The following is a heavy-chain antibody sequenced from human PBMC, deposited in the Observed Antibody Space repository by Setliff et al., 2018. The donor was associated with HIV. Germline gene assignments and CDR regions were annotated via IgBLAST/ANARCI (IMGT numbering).Heavy chain of an antibody. CDR1: GDSIISGDYY. Sequence: SETLSLTCTVSGDSIISGDYYWGWIRQPPGKGLEWTGSIYYSGSTYYNPSLKSRVTISVDTSKNQFSLNLNSVTAADTAVYYCARLGAEDFSDYDWVDYWGQGTLVTVSS. CDR2: IYYSGST. CDR3: ARLGAEDFSDYDWVDY. V-gene: IGHV4-39*07. D-gene: IGHD5-12*01. J-gene: IGHJ4*02.